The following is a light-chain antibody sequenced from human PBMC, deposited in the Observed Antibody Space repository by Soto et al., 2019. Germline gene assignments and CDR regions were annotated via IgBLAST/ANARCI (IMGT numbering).Light chain of an antibody. J-gene: IGKJ2*01. CDR2: KVS. CDR1: QRLVHSDGNTY. CDR3: MKETQCRPYT. V-gene: IGKV2-24*01. Sequence: DIVLTQTPLSSPVTLGQPASISCRSSQRLVHSDGNTYLSWFHQRPGQPPRRLIDKVSNRCSGVPDRFSGSGAGTDLTLKISRVEADDVGIYCCMKETQCRPYTFGQGTKMEIK.